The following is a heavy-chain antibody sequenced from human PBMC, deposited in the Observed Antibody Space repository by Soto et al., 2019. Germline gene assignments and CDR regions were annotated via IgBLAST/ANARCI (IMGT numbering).Heavy chain of an antibody. Sequence: QGQLQQSGPGLVKPSQTLSLTCAISGDSVSSDITSWNWIRQSPSRGLEWLGRTYYRSKWFHDYAASVKSRIPIHPDTNQNQFTLELNSMTPEDTAVYYCARGNALDVWGQGTVVTVSS. D-gene: IGHD3-10*01. CDR1: GDSVSSDITS. CDR3: ARGNALDV. V-gene: IGHV6-1*01. J-gene: IGHJ3*01. CDR2: TYYRSKWFH.